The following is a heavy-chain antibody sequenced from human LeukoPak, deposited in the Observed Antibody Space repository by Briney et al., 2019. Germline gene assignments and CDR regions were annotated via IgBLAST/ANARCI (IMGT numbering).Heavy chain of an antibody. J-gene: IGHJ6*03. CDR1: GFTFSSYW. D-gene: IGHD4-11*01. Sequence: TGGSLRLACAASGFTFSSYWMSWVCQAPGKGLEWVANIKQDGSEKYYVDSVKGRFTISRDNAKNSLYLQMNSLRAEDTAVYYCARVDSFYYYYMDVWGKGTTVTVSS. CDR3: ARVDSFYYYYMDV. V-gene: IGHV3-7*01. CDR2: IKQDGSEK.